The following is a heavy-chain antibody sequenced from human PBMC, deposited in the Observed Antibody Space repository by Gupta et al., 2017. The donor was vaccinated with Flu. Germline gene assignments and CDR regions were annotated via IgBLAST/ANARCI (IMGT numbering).Heavy chain of an antibody. Sequence: QEQVVESGGGVVQPGRSLRLSCAASGFSFSNYGMHWGRQAPGKGMEWVAVISYDGSNKYYADSVKGRFTISRDNSKNTLYLQMNSLRTEDTAVYYCAKDWKWNYNNYGMNVWGQGTTVTVSS. CDR1: GFSFSNYG. CDR3: AKDWKWNYNNYGMNV. CDR2: ISYDGSNK. J-gene: IGHJ6*02. V-gene: IGHV3-30*18. D-gene: IGHD5-24*01.